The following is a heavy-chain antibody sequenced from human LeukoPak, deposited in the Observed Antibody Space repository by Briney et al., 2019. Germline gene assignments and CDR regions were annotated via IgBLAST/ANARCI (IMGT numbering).Heavy chain of an antibody. J-gene: IGHJ3*02. CDR3: AREQQLTYDAFDI. CDR1: GFTFSSYA. D-gene: IGHD6-13*01. V-gene: IGHV3-30-3*01. CDR2: ISYDGSNK. Sequence: GGSLRLSCAASGFTFSSYAMHWVRQAPGKELEWVAVISYDGSNKYYADSVKGRFTISRDNSKNTLYLQMNSLRAEDTAVYYCAREQQLTYDAFDIWGQGTMVTVSS.